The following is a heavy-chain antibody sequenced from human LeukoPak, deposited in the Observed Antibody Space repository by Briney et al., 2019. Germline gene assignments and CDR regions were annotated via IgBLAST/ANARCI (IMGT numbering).Heavy chain of an antibody. Sequence: SETLSLTCAVYGGSFSGYYWSWIRQPPGKGLEWIGEINHSRSTNYNPSLKSRVTISVDTSKNQFSLNMNSVTAADTAVYYCARHPTKWELRLSLDYWGQGTLVTVSS. V-gene: IGHV4-34*01. CDR3: ARHPTKWELRLSLDY. D-gene: IGHD1-26*01. J-gene: IGHJ4*02. CDR2: INHSRST. CDR1: GGSFSGYY.